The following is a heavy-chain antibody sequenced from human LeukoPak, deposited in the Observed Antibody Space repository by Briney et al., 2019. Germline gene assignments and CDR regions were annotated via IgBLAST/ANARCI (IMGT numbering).Heavy chain of an antibody. J-gene: IGHJ4*02. V-gene: IGHV3-23*01. D-gene: IGHD1-7*01. CDR2: ISGSGGST. CDR1: GFTFSSYA. Sequence: PGGSLRLSCAASGFTFSSYAMSWVRQAPGKGLEWVSAISGSGGSTYYADSVKGRFTISRDNSKNTLYLQMNSLRAEDTAVYYCAKDPGYNWNYLSYYFDYWGQGTLVTVSS. CDR3: AKDPGYNWNYLSYYFDY.